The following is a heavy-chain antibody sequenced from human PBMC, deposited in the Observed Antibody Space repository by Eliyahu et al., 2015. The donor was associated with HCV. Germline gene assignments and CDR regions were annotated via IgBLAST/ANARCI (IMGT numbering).Heavy chain of an antibody. V-gene: IGHV3-33*01. CDR2: IWYDGSNK. CDR3: ARGHGTGRRGYYYDSSGYYPD. D-gene: IGHD3-22*01. Sequence: QVQLVESGGGVVQPGRSLRLSCAAXGFXFSXYXXXXVRQAPGKGLGWVAVIWYDGSNKYYADSVKGRFTISRDNSKNTLYLQMNSLRAEDTAVYYCARGHGTGRRGYYYDSSGYYPDWGQGTLVTVSS. J-gene: IGHJ4*02. CDR1: GFXFSXYX.